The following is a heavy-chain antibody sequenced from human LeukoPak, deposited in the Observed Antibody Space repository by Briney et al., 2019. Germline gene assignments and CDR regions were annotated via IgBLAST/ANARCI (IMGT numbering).Heavy chain of an antibody. CDR1: GFTFSDYY. V-gene: IGHV4-39*01. Sequence: PGGSLRLSCAASGFTFSDYYMSWIRQPPGKGLEWIGSIYYSGSTYYNPSLKSRVTISVDTSKNQFSLKLSSVTAADTAVYYCARHRSAAAISSNGFDPWGQGTLVTVSS. CDR2: IYYSGST. J-gene: IGHJ5*02. CDR3: ARHRSAAAISSNGFDP. D-gene: IGHD2-2*02.